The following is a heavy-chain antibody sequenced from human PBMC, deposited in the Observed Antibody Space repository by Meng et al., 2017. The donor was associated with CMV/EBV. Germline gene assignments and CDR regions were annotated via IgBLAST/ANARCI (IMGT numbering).Heavy chain of an antibody. CDR3: ASSVLTRGVWALDI. V-gene: IGHV1-2*02. J-gene: IGHJ3*02. Sequence: ASVKVSCKASGYTFTGYYMHWVRQAPGQGREWMGWINPNSGGTNYAQKFQGRVTMTRDTSISTAYMELSRLRSDDTAVYYCASSVLTRGVWALDIWGQGTMVTVSS. D-gene: IGHD2-8*01. CDR2: INPNSGGT. CDR1: GYTFTGYY.